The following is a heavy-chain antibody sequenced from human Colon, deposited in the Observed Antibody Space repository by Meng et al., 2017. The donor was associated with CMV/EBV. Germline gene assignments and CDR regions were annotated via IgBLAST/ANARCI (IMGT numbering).Heavy chain of an antibody. D-gene: IGHD5/OR15-5a*01. J-gene: IGHJ5*02. CDR3: ARSTIPTLNWFDP. CDR1: GFTFSGYG. V-gene: IGHV3-21*01. Sequence: AGSGFTFSGYGRNWDRQAPGKGLEWVTSISSSSSYISYADAGKCRFTIARYNAKNSLYLQRNSLRAEDTAVYYCARSTIPTLNWFDPWGQGTLVTVSS. CDR2: ISSSSSYI.